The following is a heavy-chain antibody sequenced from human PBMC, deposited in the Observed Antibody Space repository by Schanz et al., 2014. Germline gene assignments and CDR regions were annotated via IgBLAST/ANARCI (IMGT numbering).Heavy chain of an antibody. J-gene: IGHJ5*02. CDR3: ATASSPVREAGAGSSFHL. V-gene: IGHV3-15*01. CDR2: IKSKTDGETT. CDR1: GFGFSSYS. D-gene: IGHD6-13*01. Sequence: EVQLVESGGGLIQPGGSLRLSCAASGFGFSSYSMNWVRQAPGKGLEWLGRIKSKTDGETTDYAAPVKGRFSISRDDSQSTLYLQMNSLKIEDTAVYYCATASSPVREAGAGSSFHLWGQGTLVTVSS.